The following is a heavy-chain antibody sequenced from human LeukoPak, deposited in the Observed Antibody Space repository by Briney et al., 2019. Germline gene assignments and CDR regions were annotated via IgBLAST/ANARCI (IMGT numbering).Heavy chain of an antibody. Sequence: GGSLRLSCAASGFTFSSYSMNWVRQAPGKGLEWVSSISSSSSYIYYADSVKGRFTISRDNAKNSLYLQMNSLRAEDTAVYYCARGAQLDYYYYYYMDVWGKGTTVTVSS. J-gene: IGHJ6*03. CDR2: ISSSSSYI. V-gene: IGHV3-21*01. D-gene: IGHD6-13*01. CDR1: GFTFSSYS. CDR3: ARGAQLDYYYYYYMDV.